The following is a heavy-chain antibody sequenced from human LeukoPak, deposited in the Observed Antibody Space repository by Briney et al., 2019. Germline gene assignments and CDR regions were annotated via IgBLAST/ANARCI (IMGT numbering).Heavy chain of an antibody. CDR2: IYASGNT. Sequence: SETLSLTCTVSGGSISSYYWSWVRQPAGKGLEWIGRIYASGNTNYNPSLKGRVTMTVDTSKNQFSLKLSSVTAADTAVYYCARLGAYSSSPGGWFDPWGQGTLVTVSS. J-gene: IGHJ5*02. CDR3: ARLGAYSSSPGGWFDP. D-gene: IGHD6-13*01. CDR1: GGSISSYY. V-gene: IGHV4-4*07.